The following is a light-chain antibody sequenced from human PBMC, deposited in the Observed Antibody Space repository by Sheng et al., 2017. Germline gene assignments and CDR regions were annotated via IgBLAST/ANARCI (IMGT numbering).Light chain of an antibody. J-gene: IGLJ3*02. V-gene: IGLV3-21*02. CDR3: LVWDRSSEHWV. CDR2: DDS. Sequence: SYVLTQPPSVSVAPGQTARITCGGNNIGSKNVHWYQQKPGQAPALVVYDDSDRPSGIPERISGSNSGNTATLTISRVEAEDEADYFCLVWDRSSEHWVFGGGTEVDRP. CDR1: NIGSKN.